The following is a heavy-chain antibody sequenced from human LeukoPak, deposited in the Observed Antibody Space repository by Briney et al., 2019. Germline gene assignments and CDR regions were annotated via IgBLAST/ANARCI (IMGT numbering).Heavy chain of an antibody. CDR1: GFTFSSYA. V-gene: IGHV3-23*01. J-gene: IGHJ5*02. CDR3: AKDQSSGWYRWFDP. D-gene: IGHD6-19*01. Sequence: GGSLRLSCAASGFTFSSYAMSWVRQAPGKGLEWVSAISGSGGSTYYADSVKGRFAISRDNSKNTLYLQMNSLRAEDTAVYYCAKDQSSGWYRWFDPWGQGTLVTVSS. CDR2: ISGSGGST.